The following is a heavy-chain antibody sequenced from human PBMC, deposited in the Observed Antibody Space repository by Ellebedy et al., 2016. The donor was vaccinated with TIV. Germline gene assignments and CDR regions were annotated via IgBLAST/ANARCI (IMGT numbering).Heavy chain of an antibody. J-gene: IGHJ6*03. Sequence: GGSLRLXXAASALTFSAYGMHWVRQAPGKGLEWVALISFDGSSKYYADSVKGRFTISRDNAKNSVYLQMNNLRAEDTAVYYCARRYMDVWGKGTTVTVSS. V-gene: IGHV3-30*03. CDR2: ISFDGSSK. CDR3: ARRYMDV. CDR1: ALTFSAYG.